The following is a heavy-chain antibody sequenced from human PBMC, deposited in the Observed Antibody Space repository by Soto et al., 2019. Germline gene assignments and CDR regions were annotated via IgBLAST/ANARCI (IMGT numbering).Heavy chain of an antibody. D-gene: IGHD5-12*01. CDR1: GGSISSDDYY. Sequence: SETLSLTCTVSGGSISSDDYYWSWIRQHPGKGLEWIGYIYYGGSTYYNPSLKSRVTISVDTSENQFSLRLSSVTAADTAVYYCAREVVATTHFDFWGQGTLVTVSS. CDR2: IYYGGST. CDR3: AREVVATTHFDF. V-gene: IGHV4-31*03. J-gene: IGHJ4*02.